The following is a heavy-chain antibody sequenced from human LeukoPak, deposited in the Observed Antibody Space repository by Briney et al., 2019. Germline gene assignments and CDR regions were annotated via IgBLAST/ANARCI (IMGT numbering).Heavy chain of an antibody. CDR1: GGSISSSSYY. Sequence: SETLSLTCTVSGGSISSSSYYWGWIRQPPGKGLEWIGSIYYSGSTYYNPSLKSRVTISVDTSKNQFSLKLSSVTAADTAVYYCARGPHYDFWSGYRDVDAFDIWGQGTMVTVSS. CDR2: IYYSGST. J-gene: IGHJ3*02. CDR3: ARGPHYDFWSGYRDVDAFDI. V-gene: IGHV4-39*01. D-gene: IGHD3-3*01.